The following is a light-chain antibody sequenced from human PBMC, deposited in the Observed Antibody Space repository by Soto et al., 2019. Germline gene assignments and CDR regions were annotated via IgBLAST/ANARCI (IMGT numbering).Light chain of an antibody. CDR1: SSDVGGYNY. CDR3: SSYTSSSLVV. V-gene: IGLV2-14*01. J-gene: IGLJ2*01. CDR2: DVS. Sequence: QSVLTQPASVSGSPGQSITISCTGSSSDVGGYNYVSWYQQHPGKAPKLMIYDVSNRSSGVSNRFSGSKSGNTASLTISGLQAEDAADYYCSSYTSSSLVVFGGGTQLTVL.